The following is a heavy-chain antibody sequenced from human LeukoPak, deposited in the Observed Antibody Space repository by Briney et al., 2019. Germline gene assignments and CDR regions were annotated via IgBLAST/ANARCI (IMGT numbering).Heavy chain of an antibody. CDR2: IYTSGGT. Sequence: SETLSLTCTVSGGSITNYYWIWIRQPAGKGLEWIMRIYTSGGTNYNPSLKSRVTMSVDTSKNQFSLKLSSVTAADTAVYYCARGYGAAFDYWGQGTQVTVSS. CDR1: GGSITNYY. J-gene: IGHJ4*02. D-gene: IGHD3-16*01. CDR3: ARGYGAAFDY. V-gene: IGHV4-4*07.